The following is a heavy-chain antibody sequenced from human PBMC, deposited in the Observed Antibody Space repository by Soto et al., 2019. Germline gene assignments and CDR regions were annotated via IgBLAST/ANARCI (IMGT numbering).Heavy chain of an antibody. CDR3: ARGPLWFGELQLDY. V-gene: IGHV1-2*04. J-gene: IGHJ4*02. Sequence: GASVKVSCKASGYTFTGYYMHWVRQAPGQGLEWMGWINPNSGGTNYAQKFQGWVTMTRDTSISTAYMELSRLRSDDTAVYYCARGPLWFGELQLDYWGQGTLVTVSS. CDR1: GYTFTGYY. CDR2: INPNSGGT. D-gene: IGHD3-10*01.